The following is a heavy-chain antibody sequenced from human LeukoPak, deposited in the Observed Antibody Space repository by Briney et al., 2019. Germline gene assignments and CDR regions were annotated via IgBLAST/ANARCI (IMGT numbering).Heavy chain of an antibody. CDR1: GGSFSAYY. Sequence: SETLSLTCAVYGGSFSAYYWNWIRQPPGKGLEWIGEINHSGSTNYNPSLKSRVTISVDTSKNQFSLKLSSVTAADTAVYYCARDVLRYYYYYGMDVWGQGTTVTVSS. CDR3: ARDVLRYYYYYGMDV. CDR2: INHSGST. D-gene: IGHD3-9*01. J-gene: IGHJ6*02. V-gene: IGHV4-34*01.